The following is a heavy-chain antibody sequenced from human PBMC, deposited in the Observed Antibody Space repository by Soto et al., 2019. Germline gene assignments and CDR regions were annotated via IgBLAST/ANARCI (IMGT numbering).Heavy chain of an antibody. CDR2: ISGFNANT. J-gene: IGHJ4*02. V-gene: IGHV1-18*01. CDR1: GYTFTTYG. Sequence: QVQLVQSGDEVKKPGASVKVSCKASGYTFTTYGITWVRQAPGQGLEWMGWISGFNANTNYAQRFQGRVSMTTDTFTNTAYMELRSLRSDDTAVYYCAREILPASPREFDYWGQGTLVTVSS. D-gene: IGHD2-15*01. CDR3: AREILPASPREFDY.